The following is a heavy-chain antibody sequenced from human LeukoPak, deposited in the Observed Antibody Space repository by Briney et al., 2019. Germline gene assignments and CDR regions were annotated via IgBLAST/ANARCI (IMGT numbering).Heavy chain of an antibody. CDR3: ARGTMVRGVMNPAFDY. D-gene: IGHD3-10*01. CDR1: GGSISSGSYY. J-gene: IGHJ4*02. CDR2: IYTSGNT. V-gene: IGHV4-61*02. Sequence: PSETLSLTCTVSGGSISSGSYYWNWIRQPAGKGLEWIGRIYTSGNTNYNPSLKSRVTISVDTSKNQFSLKLSSVTAADTAVYYCARGTMVRGVMNPAFDYWGQGTLVTVSS.